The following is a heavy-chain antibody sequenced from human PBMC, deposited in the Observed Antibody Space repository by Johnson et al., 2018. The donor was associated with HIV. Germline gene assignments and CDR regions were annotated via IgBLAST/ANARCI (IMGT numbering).Heavy chain of an antibody. J-gene: IGHJ3*02. CDR2: ISYDGSNK. V-gene: IGHV3-30-3*01. D-gene: IGHD6-6*01. CDR3: ARRGYSSSGGAFDI. Sequence: QVQLVESGGGVVQPGRSLRLSCAASGFTFSSYAMHWVRQAPGKGLEWVAVISYDGSNKYYADSVKGRFIISRDNSNNTLHRQINSLSSEDTSVYYCARRGYSSSGGAFDIWGQGTMVTVSS. CDR1: GFTFSSYA.